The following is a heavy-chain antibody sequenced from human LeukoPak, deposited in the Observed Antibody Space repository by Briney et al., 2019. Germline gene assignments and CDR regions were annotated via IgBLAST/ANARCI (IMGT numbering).Heavy chain of an antibody. D-gene: IGHD3-9*01. J-gene: IGHJ4*02. CDR1: GYTFTSFG. CDR2: ISAYNGNT. CDR3: ARDNDILTGYDGY. Sequence: ASVKVSCKASGYTFTSFGISWVRQAPGQGLEWMGWISAYNGNTDYAQKFQGRVTMTKDTSTSTVYMELRSLRSDDTAVYYCARDNDILTGYDGYWGQGTLVTVSS. V-gene: IGHV1-18*01.